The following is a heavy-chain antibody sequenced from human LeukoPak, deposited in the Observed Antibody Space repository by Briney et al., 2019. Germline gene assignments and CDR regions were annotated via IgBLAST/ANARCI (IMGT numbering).Heavy chain of an antibody. V-gene: IGHV1-46*01. CDR2: INPSGGST. D-gene: IGHD3-10*01. CDR1: GYTFTSYY. Sequence: ASVKVSCKASGYTFTSYYMHWVLQAPGQGLEWMGIINPSGGSTSYAQKFQGRVTMTRDTSTSTVYMELSSLRSEDTAVYYCARDLGRAGSLLAVGYWGQGTLVTVSS. J-gene: IGHJ4*02. CDR3: ARDLGRAGSLLAVGY.